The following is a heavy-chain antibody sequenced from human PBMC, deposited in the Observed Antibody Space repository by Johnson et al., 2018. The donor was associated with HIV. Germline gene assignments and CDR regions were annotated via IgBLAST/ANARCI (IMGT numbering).Heavy chain of an antibody. J-gene: IGHJ3*02. Sequence: HVQLVESGEGVVQPGRSLRLSCAASGFTFSSYAMHWVRQAPGKGLEWVAVISYDGSNKYYADSVKGRFTISRDNSKNTLYLQMNSLRAEETAVFYCARDRGYLDAFDIWGQGTMVTVSS. V-gene: IGHV3-30-3*01. D-gene: IGHD1-26*01. CDR2: ISYDGSNK. CDR3: ARDRGYLDAFDI. CDR1: GFTFSSYA.